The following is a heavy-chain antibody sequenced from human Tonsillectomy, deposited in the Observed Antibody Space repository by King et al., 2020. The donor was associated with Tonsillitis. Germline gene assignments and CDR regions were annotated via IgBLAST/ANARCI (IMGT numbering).Heavy chain of an antibody. CDR1: EFTFITSW. Sequence: VQLVESGGGLVQPGGSLKLYCAASEFTFITSWMTWGRQAPGKGLQWVATIRPDGSEKYYAGSVKGRFTVSRDNAKNSLDLQMNSLRSEDTALYYCARDQAYTSFDYWGQGTLVSVSS. J-gene: IGHJ4*02. V-gene: IGHV3-7*04. D-gene: IGHD6-19*01. CDR2: IRPDGSEK. CDR3: ARDQAYTSFDY.